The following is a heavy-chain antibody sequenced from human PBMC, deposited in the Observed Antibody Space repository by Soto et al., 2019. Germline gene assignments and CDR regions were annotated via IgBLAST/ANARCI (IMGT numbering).Heavy chain of an antibody. D-gene: IGHD2-15*01. Sequence: GVSLKISCQGSGSSLSNSFSSYWIGWARQMPGKDLEWMGIIYPGASETQYNPSFQGQITISADNSSSTAYLQLHSLKASDTVMYYCMCRLYDVVGVLELFHHWGQGTLVTVS. CDR2: IYPGASET. CDR3: MCRLYDVVGVLELFHH. CDR1: GSSLSNSFSSYW. V-gene: IGHV5-51*01. J-gene: IGHJ1*01.